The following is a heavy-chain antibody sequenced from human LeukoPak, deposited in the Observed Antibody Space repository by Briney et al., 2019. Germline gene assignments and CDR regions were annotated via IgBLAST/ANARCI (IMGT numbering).Heavy chain of an antibody. D-gene: IGHD2-2*01. CDR1: GGSISSGDYY. J-gene: IGHJ3*02. V-gene: IGHV4-30-4*08. Sequence: SQTLSLTCTVSGGSISSGDYYWSWIRQPPGKGLEWIGEINHSGSTNYNPSLKSRVTTSVDTSKNQFSLKLSSVTAADTAVYYCASRCSTSCHGAFDIWGQGTMVTVSS. CDR3: ASRCSTSCHGAFDI. CDR2: INHSGST.